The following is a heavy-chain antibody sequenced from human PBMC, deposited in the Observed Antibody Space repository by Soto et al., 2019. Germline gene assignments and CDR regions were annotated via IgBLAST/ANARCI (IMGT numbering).Heavy chain of an antibody. Sequence: GGSLRLSCAASGFTFSSYGMHWVRQAPGKGLEWVAVISYDGSNKYYADSVKGRFTISRDNSKNTLYLQMNSLRAEDTAVYYCAKDCIEYQLLFSDYWGQGTLVTVSS. J-gene: IGHJ4*02. CDR1: GFTFSSYG. CDR3: AKDCIEYQLLFSDY. CDR2: ISYDGSNK. V-gene: IGHV3-30*18. D-gene: IGHD2-2*01.